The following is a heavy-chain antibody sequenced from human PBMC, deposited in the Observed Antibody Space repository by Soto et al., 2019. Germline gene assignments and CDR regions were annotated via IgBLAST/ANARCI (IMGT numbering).Heavy chain of an antibody. CDR2: IYYSGTI. Sequence: QVQLQESGPGLVKPSQTLSLTCTVSGDSISSGGYYWSWIRQHPGKGPEWIGYIYYSGTIYYNPSLKIRATISVDTSTNQFSLKLRSVTAAATAVYYCSRLAGRWGNSYGAVPYWGQGTLVTVSS. CDR3: SRLAGRWGNSYGAVPY. CDR1: GDSISSGGYY. J-gene: IGHJ4*02. V-gene: IGHV4-31*03. D-gene: IGHD5-18*01.